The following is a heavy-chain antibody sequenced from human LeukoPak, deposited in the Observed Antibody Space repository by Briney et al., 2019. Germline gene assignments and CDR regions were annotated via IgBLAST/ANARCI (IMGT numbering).Heavy chain of an antibody. V-gene: IGHV1-2*02. CDR2: INPNSGGT. CDR1: GYTFTGYY. CDR3: ARAGIVVVIRAFDM. J-gene: IGHJ3*02. Sequence: ASVKVSCKASGYTFTGYYMHWVRQAPGQGLEWMGWINPNSGGTNYAQKFQGRVTMTRDTSISTAYMELSRLRSDDTAVYYCARAGIVVVIRAFDMWGQGTMVTVSS. D-gene: IGHD3-22*01.